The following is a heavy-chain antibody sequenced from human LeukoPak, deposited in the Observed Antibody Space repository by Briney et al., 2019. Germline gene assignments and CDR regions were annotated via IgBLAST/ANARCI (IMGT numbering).Heavy chain of an antibody. CDR2: IHYSGST. Sequence: SETLSLTCTVSGGSISNYYCNWIRQPPGKGLEWIGYIHYSGSTNYNPSLRSRVTISVDTSKNQFSLKLSSVTAADTAVYYCAREEVPHGFDIWGQGTMVTVSS. CDR3: AREEVPHGFDI. CDR1: GGSISNYY. J-gene: IGHJ3*02. V-gene: IGHV4-59*01.